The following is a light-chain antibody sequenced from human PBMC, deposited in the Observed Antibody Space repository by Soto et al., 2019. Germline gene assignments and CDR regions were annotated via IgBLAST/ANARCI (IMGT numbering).Light chain of an antibody. CDR1: QSVSSNY. CDR2: DAS. CDR3: QQYGSSPYT. V-gene: IGKV3-20*01. J-gene: IGKJ2*01. Sequence: EIVLTQSPGTLSLSPGERATLSCRASQSVSSNYLAWYQQKPGQAPRILIYDASSRATGIPDRFSGSGSGTDFTLTISRLEPEDFAVYYCQQYGSSPYTFGQGTKLEIK.